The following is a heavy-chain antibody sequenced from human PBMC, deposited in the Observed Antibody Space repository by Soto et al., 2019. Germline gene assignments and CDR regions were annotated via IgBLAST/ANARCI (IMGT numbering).Heavy chain of an antibody. D-gene: IGHD1-1*01. Sequence: SVKVSCKASGGTFSSYAISWVRQAPGQGLEWMGGIIPIFGTANYAQRFQGRVTITADKSTSTAYMELSSLRSEDTAVYYCARDPGGAYNWFDPWGQGTLVTVSS. J-gene: IGHJ5*02. V-gene: IGHV1-69*06. CDR2: IIPIFGTA. CDR1: GGTFSSYA. CDR3: ARDPGGAYNWFDP.